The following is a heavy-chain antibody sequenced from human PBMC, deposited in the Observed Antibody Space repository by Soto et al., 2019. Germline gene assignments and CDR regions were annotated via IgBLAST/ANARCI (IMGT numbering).Heavy chain of an antibody. CDR1: GGSISSGGYY. CDR3: ARGGTAMGDYYYYGMDV. CDR2: IYYSGST. D-gene: IGHD5-18*01. V-gene: IGHV4-31*03. Sequence: QVQLQESGPGLVKPSQTLSLTCTVSGGSISSGGYYWSWIRQHPGKGLEWIGYIYYSGSTYYNPSLKSRVTISVDTSKNQFSLKLSSVTAADTAVYYCARGGTAMGDYYYYGMDVWGQGTTVTVSS. J-gene: IGHJ6*02.